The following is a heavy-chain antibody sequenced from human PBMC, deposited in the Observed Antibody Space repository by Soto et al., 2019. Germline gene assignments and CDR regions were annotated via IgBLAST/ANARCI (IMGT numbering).Heavy chain of an antibody. D-gene: IGHD6-13*01. CDR3: ARDREREQLGYYGVDV. Sequence: QVQVVESGGGVVQPGRSLRLSCVASGFSFSHYGMQWVRQAPGKGLEWVAVISYDGSHKNYGESVTGRFTISRDNSKNTLYLQMNSLRPDDTALYFCARDREREQLGYYGVDVWGQGTTVAVSS. CDR2: ISYDGSHK. J-gene: IGHJ6*02. CDR1: GFSFSHYG. V-gene: IGHV3-30*03.